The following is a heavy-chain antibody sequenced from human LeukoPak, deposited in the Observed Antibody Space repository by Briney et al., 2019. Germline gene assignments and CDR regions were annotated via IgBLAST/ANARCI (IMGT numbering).Heavy chain of an antibody. CDR3: ARARDGYNTLDY. J-gene: IGHJ4*02. V-gene: IGHV4-30-4*08. CDR2: IYYSGST. D-gene: IGHD5-24*01. CDR1: GGSISSSSYY. Sequence: SETLSLXCTVSGGSISSSSYYWSWIRQPPGKGLEWIGYIYYSGSTYYNPSLKSRVTISVDTSKNQFSLKLSSVTAADTAVYYCARARDGYNTLDYWGQGTLVTVSS.